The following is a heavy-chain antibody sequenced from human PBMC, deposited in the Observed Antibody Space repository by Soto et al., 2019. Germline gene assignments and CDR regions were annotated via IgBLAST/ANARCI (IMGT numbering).Heavy chain of an antibody. D-gene: IGHD2-2*01. J-gene: IGHJ3*02. CDR2: IIPMFGTT. CDR3: ARKGAAASWPHGFDM. CDR1: GGTYP. V-gene: IGHV1-69*06. Sequence: QMQLVQSGAEVKKPGSSVKVSCEASGGTYPISWVRQAPGQGLEWMGSIIPMFGTTNYAQNFQGRVALTADKSTNTAYLELSSQRSEDTAVYFCARKGAAASWPHGFDMWGQGTMVTVSS.